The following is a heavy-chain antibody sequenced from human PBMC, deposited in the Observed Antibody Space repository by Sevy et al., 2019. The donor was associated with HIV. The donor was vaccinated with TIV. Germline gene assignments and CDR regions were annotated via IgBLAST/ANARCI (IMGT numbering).Heavy chain of an antibody. CDR1: GFTFNTHA. V-gene: IGHV3-23*01. D-gene: IGHD3-22*01. CDR2: ISGPGYST. Sequence: GGSLRLSCAASGFTFNTHAMNWVRQAPGKGLEWVSVISGPGYSTHYAASVKGRFTISRDNSKNTLYLQMNSLRADDTAIYYCAKALNPALESMIEVIFPTLKGFDVWGQGTMVTVSS. J-gene: IGHJ3*01. CDR3: AKALNPALESMIEVIFPTLKGFDV.